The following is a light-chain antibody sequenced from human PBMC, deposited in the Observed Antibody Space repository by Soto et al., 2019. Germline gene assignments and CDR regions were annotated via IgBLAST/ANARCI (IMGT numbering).Light chain of an antibody. CDR3: LQYIHYPLT. CDR1: QTIDRW. Sequence: DIQMTQSPSTLSASVEDRVTPTCRASQTIDRWLAWYQQRPGRAPKLLIHKASTLEGGVPSRFSGSASGTEFTLTISSLQPDDFATYYCLQYIHYPLTFGGGTKVELK. CDR2: KAS. V-gene: IGKV1-5*03. J-gene: IGKJ4*01.